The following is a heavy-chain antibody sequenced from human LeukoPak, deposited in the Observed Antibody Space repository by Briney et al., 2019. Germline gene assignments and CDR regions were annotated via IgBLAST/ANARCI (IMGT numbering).Heavy chain of an antibody. V-gene: IGHV3-74*01. CDR3: ARDPGSGSYPSDAFDI. D-gene: IGHD3-10*01. CDR1: GVTLSNYA. Sequence: GGSLRLSCVASGVTLSNYAMSWARQAPGKGLEWVSGINSDGSSTSYADSVKGRFTISRDNAKNTLYLQMNSLRAEDTAVYYCARDPGSGSYPSDAFDIWGQGTMVTVSS. CDR2: INSDGSST. J-gene: IGHJ3*02.